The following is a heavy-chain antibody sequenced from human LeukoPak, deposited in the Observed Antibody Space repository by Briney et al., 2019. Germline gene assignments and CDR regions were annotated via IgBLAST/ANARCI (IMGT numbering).Heavy chain of an antibody. V-gene: IGHV3-30*18. CDR3: AKSGSPYYYGMDV. CDR2: ISYDGSNK. CDR1: GFTFSSYG. J-gene: IGHJ6*04. Sequence: GGSLRLSCAASGFTFSSYGMHWDRQAPGKGLEWVAVISYDGSNKYYADSVKGRFTISRDNSKNTLYLQMNSLRAEDTAVYYCAKSGSPYYYGMDVWGKGTTVTVSS. D-gene: IGHD3-10*01.